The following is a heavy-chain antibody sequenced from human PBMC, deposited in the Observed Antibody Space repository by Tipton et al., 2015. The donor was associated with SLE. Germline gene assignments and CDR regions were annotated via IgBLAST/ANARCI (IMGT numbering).Heavy chain of an antibody. CDR3: VRAGRITMVRGVILLFDY. CDR1: GGTFNSYA. CDR2: IIPIFGTA. V-gene: IGHV1-69*05. J-gene: IGHJ4*02. Sequence: QSGAEVKKPGSSVKVSCKASGGTFNSYAISWVRQAPGQGLEWMGGIIPIFGTANYAQKFQGRVTMTTDTSTSTAYMELRSLRSDDTAVYYCVRAGRITMVRGVILLFDYWGQGTLVTVSS. D-gene: IGHD3-10*01.